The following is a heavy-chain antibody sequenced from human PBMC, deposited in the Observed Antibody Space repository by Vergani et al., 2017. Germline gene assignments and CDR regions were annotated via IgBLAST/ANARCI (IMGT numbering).Heavy chain of an antibody. CDR3: AGPQGTSAYYYGGFDY. CDR1: GFTFTAHG. V-gene: IGHV3-23*01. CDR2: ISSDGGST. Sequence: EVQLLESGGGSAQPGESLRLSCVASGFTFTAHGLNWVRQAPGKGLEWVSTISSDGGSTYYADSVKGRFTISRDNSKNTLSLQMNSLTAEDTAMYYCAGPQGTSAYYYGGFDYWGQGILVTVSS. D-gene: IGHD3-22*01. J-gene: IGHJ4*02.